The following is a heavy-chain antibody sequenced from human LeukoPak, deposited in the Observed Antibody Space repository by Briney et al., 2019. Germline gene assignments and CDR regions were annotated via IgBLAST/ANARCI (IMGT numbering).Heavy chain of an antibody. J-gene: IGHJ4*02. D-gene: IGHD4-17*01. V-gene: IGHV4-4*02. CDR2: IYHSGST. CDR3: ASFPTVTSVYFDY. CDR1: GGSISSSNW. Sequence: SETLSLTCAVSGGSISSSNWWSWVRQPPGKGLEWIGEIYHSGSTNYNPSLKSRVTISVDKSKNQFSLKLSSVTAADTAVYYCASFPTVTSVYFDYWGQGTLVTVSS.